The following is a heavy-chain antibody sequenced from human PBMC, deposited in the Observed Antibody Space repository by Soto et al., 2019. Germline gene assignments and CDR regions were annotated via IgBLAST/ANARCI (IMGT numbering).Heavy chain of an antibody. D-gene: IGHD3-10*01. CDR2: ISSNGGST. CDR1: GFTFSSYA. J-gene: IGHJ6*03. V-gene: IGHV3-64*01. Sequence: EVQLGESGGGLVQPGGSLRLSCAASGFTFSSYAMHWVRQAPGKGLEYVSAISSNGGSTYYANSVKGRFTISRDNSKNTLYLQMGSLRAEDMAVYYCARDRGYYYGSGRDHYYMGVWGKGTTVTVSS. CDR3: ARDRGYYYGSGRDHYYMGV.